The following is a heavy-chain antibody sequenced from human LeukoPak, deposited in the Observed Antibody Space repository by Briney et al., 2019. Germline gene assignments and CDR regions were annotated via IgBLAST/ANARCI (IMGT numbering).Heavy chain of an antibody. D-gene: IGHD5-18*01. V-gene: IGHV3-23*01. CDR2: ISSSGAST. CDR3: AKGTSGYSYVKNY. Sequence: GGSLRLSCAASGFTFSSYAMSWVRQAPGKGLEWVSAISSSGASTYYADSVKGRFTISRDNSKNTLYLQMNSLRAEDTAVYYCAKGTSGYSYVKNYWGQGTLATVSS. J-gene: IGHJ4*02. CDR1: GFTFSSYA.